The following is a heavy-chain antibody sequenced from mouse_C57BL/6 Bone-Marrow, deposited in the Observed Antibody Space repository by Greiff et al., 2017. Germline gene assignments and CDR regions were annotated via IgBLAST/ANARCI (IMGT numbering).Heavy chain of an antibody. CDR2: IDPENGDT. Sequence: VQLQQSGAELVRPGASVKLSCTASGFNIKDDYMHWVKQRPEQGLEWIGWIDPENGDTEYASKFQGKAPITADTSSNTAYLQLSSLTSEDTAVYYCTAYDYDYFDYWGQGTTLTVSS. D-gene: IGHD2-4*01. V-gene: IGHV14-4*01. CDR3: TAYDYDYFDY. CDR1: GFNIKDDY. J-gene: IGHJ2*01.